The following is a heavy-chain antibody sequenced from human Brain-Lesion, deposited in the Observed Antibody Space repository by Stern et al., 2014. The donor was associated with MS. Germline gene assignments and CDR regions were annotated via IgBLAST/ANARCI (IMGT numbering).Heavy chain of an antibody. D-gene: IGHD3-3*01. CDR2: IKEDGTAQ. J-gene: IGHJ6*02. V-gene: IGHV3-7*01. Sequence: EVQLVESGGGLVQPGGSLTISCTAAGFTFGNYWMTWVRQAPVKGLEWVANIKEDGTAQNYVGSVKGRFTISRDNARNSLYLQMNSLRVEDTALYYCARVYNTIYGIVTQRGSGMDVWGQGTTVIVSS. CDR1: GFTFGNYW. CDR3: ARVYNTIYGIVTQRGSGMDV.